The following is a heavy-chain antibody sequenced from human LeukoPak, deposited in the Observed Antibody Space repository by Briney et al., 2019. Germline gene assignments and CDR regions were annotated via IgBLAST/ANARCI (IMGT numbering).Heavy chain of an antibody. V-gene: IGHV3-23*01. Sequence: GGSLRLSWAASAFTFSSYSMNWVRQAPGKGLEWVSTISGSGTNTYHADSVKGRFTISRDNSKNTLYLQMNSLRAEDTAVYYCAKCLRRWLQPATDFDYWGQGTLVTVSS. CDR1: AFTFSSYS. J-gene: IGHJ4*02. CDR3: AKCLRRWLQPATDFDY. D-gene: IGHD5-24*01. CDR2: ISGSGTNT.